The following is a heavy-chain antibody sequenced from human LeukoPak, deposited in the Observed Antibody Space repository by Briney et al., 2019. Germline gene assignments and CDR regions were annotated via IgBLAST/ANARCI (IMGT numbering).Heavy chain of an antibody. J-gene: IGHJ4*02. CDR1: GFTFSSYW. CDR3: ARVGTAEGTLEDY. D-gene: IGHD6-13*01. Sequence: GGSLRLSCAASGFTFSSYWMSWVRQPPGKGLEWVANIKHDGSEKYYVDSVKGRFTISRDNARTSLYLQMNSLRAEDTAVYYCARVGTAEGTLEDYWGQGTLVTVSS. CDR2: IKHDGSEK. V-gene: IGHV3-7*01.